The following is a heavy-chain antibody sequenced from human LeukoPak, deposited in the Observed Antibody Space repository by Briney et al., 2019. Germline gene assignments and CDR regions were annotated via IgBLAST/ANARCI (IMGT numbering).Heavy chain of an antibody. CDR1: GFTFSSY. Sequence: GGSLRLSCAASGFTFSSYMDWVRPAPGKGLEWGSSISSTSSYIYYADSVKGRFTISRDNAKNSLYLQMNSLRADDTAVYYCARGQSRYFDWYLGFFDYWGQGTLVTVSS. J-gene: IGHJ4*02. V-gene: IGHV3-21*01. CDR3: ARGQSRYFDWYLGFFDY. CDR2: ISSTSSYI. D-gene: IGHD3-9*01.